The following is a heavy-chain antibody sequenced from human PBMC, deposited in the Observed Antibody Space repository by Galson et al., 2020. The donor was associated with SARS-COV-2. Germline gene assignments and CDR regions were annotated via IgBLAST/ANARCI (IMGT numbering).Heavy chain of an antibody. CDR2: IYYTGIT. D-gene: IGHD3-16*01. J-gene: IGHJ6*03. V-gene: IGHV4-59*01. Sequence: SETLSLTCTVSGASISSYYWSWVRQPPGKGLEWIGYIYYTGITNYSPSLKSRASISIETSKEEFSLKLTSVTAADTAVYYCARAIGAVEGNYYYYFYMDVWGKGTTVTVSS. CDR3: ARAIGAVEGNYYYYFYMDV. CDR1: GASISSYY.